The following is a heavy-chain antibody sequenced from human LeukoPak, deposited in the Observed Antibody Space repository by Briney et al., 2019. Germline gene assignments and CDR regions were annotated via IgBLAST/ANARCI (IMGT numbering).Heavy chain of an antibody. CDR2: ISGSGGST. CDR3: ASQVRGDYYYYMDV. V-gene: IGHV3-23*01. Sequence: PGGSLRLSCAASGFTFSSYAMSWVRQAPGKGLEWVSAISGSGGSTYYADSVKGRFTISRDNSKNTLYLQMNSLRAEDTAVYYCASQVRGDYYYYMDVWGKGTTVTVSS. J-gene: IGHJ6*03. CDR1: GFTFSSYA. D-gene: IGHD3-10*01.